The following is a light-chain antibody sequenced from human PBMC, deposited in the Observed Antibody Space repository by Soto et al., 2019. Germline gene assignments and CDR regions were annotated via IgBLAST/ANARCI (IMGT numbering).Light chain of an antibody. CDR3: QQTYSIPLT. V-gene: IGKV1-39*01. CDR1: QKIGTS. CDR2: GIS. J-gene: IGKJ4*01. Sequence: DIQMTQSPSSLSASVGDRVTITCRASQKIGTSLNWYQQKSGKAPELLISGISNLQSGVPSRFSGSGSGTDFTFAISSLQAEDFETYFCQQTYSIPLTFGGGTKVDIK.